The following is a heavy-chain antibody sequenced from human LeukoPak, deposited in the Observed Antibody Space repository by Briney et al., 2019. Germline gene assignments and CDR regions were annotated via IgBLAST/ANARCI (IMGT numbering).Heavy chain of an antibody. Sequence: SETLSLTCTVSGGSISSYYWSWIRQPPGEGLEWIGYIYYSGSTNYNPSLKSRVTISVDTSKNQFSLKLSSVTAADTAVYYCAREPARLRYMDVWGKGTTVTVSS. D-gene: IGHD2-2*01. J-gene: IGHJ6*03. CDR3: AREPARLRYMDV. V-gene: IGHV4-59*01. CDR1: GGSISSYY. CDR2: IYYSGST.